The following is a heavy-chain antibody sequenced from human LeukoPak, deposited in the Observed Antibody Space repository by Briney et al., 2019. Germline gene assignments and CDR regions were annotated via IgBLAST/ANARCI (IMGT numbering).Heavy chain of an antibody. CDR2: IYSGGST. CDR3: TRAVYYGSGTCFGS. J-gene: IGHJ5*02. D-gene: IGHD3-10*01. Sequence: LGGSLRLSCAASGLTVSNNFMSWVRQAPGKGLEWVSVIYSGGSTYYADSAKGRFTISRDNSKNTLFLQMNSLRAEDTAVYYCTRAVYYGSGTCFGSWGQGTLVTVSS. CDR1: GLTVSNNF. V-gene: IGHV3-53*01.